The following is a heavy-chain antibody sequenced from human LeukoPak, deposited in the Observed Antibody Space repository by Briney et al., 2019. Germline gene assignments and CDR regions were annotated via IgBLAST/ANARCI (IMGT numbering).Heavy chain of an antibody. J-gene: IGHJ4*02. D-gene: IGHD2-21*02. V-gene: IGHV3-23*01. Sequence: GGSLRLSCAASGFTFSSYAMSWVRQAPGKGLEWVSAISGSGGSTYYADSVKGRFTISRDNSKNTLYLQMNSLRAEDTAVYYCARAYCGGDCPPDYWGQGTLVTVSS. CDR3: ARAYCGGDCPPDY. CDR1: GFTFSSYA. CDR2: ISGSGGST.